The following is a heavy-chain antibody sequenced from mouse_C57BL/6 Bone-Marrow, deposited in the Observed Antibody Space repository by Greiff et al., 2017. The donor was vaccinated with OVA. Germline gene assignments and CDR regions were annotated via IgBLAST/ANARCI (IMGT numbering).Heavy chain of an antibody. CDR2: ISNGGGST. D-gene: IGHD1-1*01. CDR1: GFTFSDYY. Sequence: EVQLVESGGGLVQPGGSLKLSCAASGFTFSDYYMYWVRQTPEKRLEWVAYISNGGGSTYYPDTVKGRFTISRDNAKNTLYLQMSRLKSEDTAMYYCARHASTVVAPYYAMDYWGQGTSVTVSS. J-gene: IGHJ4*01. CDR3: ARHASTVVAPYYAMDY. V-gene: IGHV5-12*01.